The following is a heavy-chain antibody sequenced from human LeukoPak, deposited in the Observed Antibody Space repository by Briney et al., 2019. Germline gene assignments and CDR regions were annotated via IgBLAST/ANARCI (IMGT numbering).Heavy chain of an antibody. CDR1: GQTLSTENAA. J-gene: IGHJ4*02. D-gene: IGHD2-21*01. Sequence: SQTLSLTCALSGQTLSTENAAWNWIRQSPSRGLEWLVRTYYRSELFHDYAVSVRDRININADTSKNQFSLQLNSVTPEDTAVYYCAIYLSLCIVSNCFYFFDFWGQGTLVTVSS. CDR3: AIYLSLCIVSNCFYFFDF. CDR2: TYYRSELFH. V-gene: IGHV6-1*01.